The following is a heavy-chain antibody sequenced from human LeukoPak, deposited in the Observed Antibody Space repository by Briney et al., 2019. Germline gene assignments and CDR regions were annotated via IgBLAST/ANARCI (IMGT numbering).Heavy chain of an antibody. CDR3: ATRVVGYCSGGSCPDDAFDI. J-gene: IGHJ3*02. D-gene: IGHD2-15*01. CDR2: TNPNGGNT. Sequence: GASVKVSCKASGYTFTSYDINWVRQATGQGLEWMGWTNPNGGNTGYAQKFQGRVTMTRNTSISTAYMELSSLRSEDTAVYYCATRVVGYCSGGSCPDDAFDIWGQGTMVTVSS. CDR1: GYTFTSYD. V-gene: IGHV1-8*01.